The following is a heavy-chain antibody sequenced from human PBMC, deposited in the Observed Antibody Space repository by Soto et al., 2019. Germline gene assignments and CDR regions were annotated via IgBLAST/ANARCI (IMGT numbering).Heavy chain of an antibody. V-gene: IGHV1-18*04. D-gene: IGHD7-27*01. CDR1: GYTFTSYG. Sequence: ASVKVSCKASGYTFTSYGISWVRQAPGQGLEWMGWISAYNGKTNYAQKLQGRVTMNKDTSTSTAYMELRTLISHYAAVYYCARDTAVLTPAAFDIWGQGTPVPVSS. CDR3: ARDTAVLTPAAFDI. CDR2: ISAYNGKT. J-gene: IGHJ3*02.